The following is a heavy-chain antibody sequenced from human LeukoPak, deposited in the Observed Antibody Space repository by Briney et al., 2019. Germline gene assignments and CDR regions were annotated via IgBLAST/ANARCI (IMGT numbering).Heavy chain of an antibody. Sequence: SETLSLTRTVSGGSISSYYWSWIRQPPGRGLEWIGYMYYSGSANYNPSLKSRVTISLDTSKNQFSLKLSSVTAADTAVYYCARLGSGYLSYWGQGTLVTVSS. V-gene: IGHV4-59*08. CDR2: MYYSGSA. CDR1: GGSISSYY. D-gene: IGHD3-3*01. CDR3: ARLGSGYLSY. J-gene: IGHJ4*02.